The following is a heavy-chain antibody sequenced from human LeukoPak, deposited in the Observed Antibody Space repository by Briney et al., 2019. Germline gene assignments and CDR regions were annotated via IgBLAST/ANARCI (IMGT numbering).Heavy chain of an antibody. D-gene: IGHD6-19*01. Sequence: GGSLRLSCAASGFTFSSYGMHWVRQAPGTGLEWVAVISYDGSNKYYADSVKGRFTISRDNSKNTLYLQMNSLRAEDTAVYYCAKPKALIAVATPSGPPPIYYYYGMDVWGQGTTVTVSS. CDR3: AKPKALIAVATPSGPPPIYYYYGMDV. CDR1: GFTFSSYG. V-gene: IGHV3-30*18. J-gene: IGHJ6*02. CDR2: ISYDGSNK.